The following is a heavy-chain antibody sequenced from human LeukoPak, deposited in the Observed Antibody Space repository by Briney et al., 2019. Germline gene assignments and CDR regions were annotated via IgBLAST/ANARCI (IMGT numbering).Heavy chain of an antibody. CDR3: ARGYQLSLFPD. J-gene: IGHJ4*02. CDR1: GGSISSYY. Sequence: PSETPSLTCTVSGGSISSYYWSWIRQPPGKGLEWIGYIYYSGSTNYNPSLKSRVTISVDTSKNQFSLKLSSVTAADTAVYYCARGYQLSLFPDWGQGTLVTVSS. D-gene: IGHD2-2*01. CDR2: IYYSGST. V-gene: IGHV4-59*01.